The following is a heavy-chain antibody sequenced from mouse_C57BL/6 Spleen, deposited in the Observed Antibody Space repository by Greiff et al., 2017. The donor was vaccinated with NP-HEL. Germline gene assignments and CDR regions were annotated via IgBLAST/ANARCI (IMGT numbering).Heavy chain of an antibody. CDR3: ARDDYDGSFAY. CDR1: GYTFTSYW. J-gene: IGHJ3*01. V-gene: IGHV1-64*01. D-gene: IGHD2-4*01. CDR2: IHPNSGST. Sequence: QVHVKQPGAELVKPGASVKLSCKASGYTFTSYWMHWVKQRPGQGLEWIGMIHPNSGSTNYNEKFKSKATLTVDKSSSTAYMQLSSLTSEDSAVYYCARDDYDGSFAYWGQGTLVTVSA.